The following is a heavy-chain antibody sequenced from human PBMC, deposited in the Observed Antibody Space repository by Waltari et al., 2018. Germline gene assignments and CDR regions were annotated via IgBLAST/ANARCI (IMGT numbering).Heavy chain of an antibody. CDR3: AAGVVIYTPYFDY. Sequence: EVQLLESGGGLVQPGGSLRLSCAASGFTFSSYAMSWVRQAPGKGLEWVSAISGSGGSTYYADSVKGRFTISRDNSKNTLYLQMNSLRAEDTAEYYCAAGVVIYTPYFDYWGQGTLVTVSS. CDR1: GFTFSSYA. V-gene: IGHV3-23*01. J-gene: IGHJ4*02. CDR2: ISGSGGST. D-gene: IGHD3-3*01.